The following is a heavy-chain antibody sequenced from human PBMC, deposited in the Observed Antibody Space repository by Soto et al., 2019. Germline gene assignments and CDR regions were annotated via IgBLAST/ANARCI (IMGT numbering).Heavy chain of an antibody. D-gene: IGHD3-22*01. Sequence: SETLSLTCAVSGYSISSGYYWGWIRQPPGKGLEWIGSIYHSGSTYYNPSLKSRVTISVDTSKNQFSLKLSSVTAADTAVYYCARGRDYYESYWGQGTLVTVS. J-gene: IGHJ4*02. CDR1: GYSISSGYY. CDR3: ARGRDYYESY. CDR2: IYHSGST. V-gene: IGHV4-38-2*01.